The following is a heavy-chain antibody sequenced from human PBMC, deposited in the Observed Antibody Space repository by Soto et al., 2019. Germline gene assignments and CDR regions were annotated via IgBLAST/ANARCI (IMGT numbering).Heavy chain of an antibody. Sequence: EVQLVESGGGLVQPGRSLRLSCAASGFTFDDYAMHWVRQAPGKGLEWASGISWNSGSIGYADSVKGRFTISRDNAKNSLYLQMNSLRAEDTALYYCAKDIAARNYYYYYMDVWGKGTTVTVSS. CDR2: ISWNSGSI. CDR1: GFTFDDYA. CDR3: AKDIAARNYYYYYMDV. J-gene: IGHJ6*03. V-gene: IGHV3-9*01. D-gene: IGHD6-6*01.